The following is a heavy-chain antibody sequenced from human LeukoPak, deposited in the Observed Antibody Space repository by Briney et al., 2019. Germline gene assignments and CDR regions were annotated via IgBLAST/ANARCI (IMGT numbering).Heavy chain of an antibody. D-gene: IGHD3-3*01. CDR1: GFTVSSNY. CDR3: ARFTIDAFDI. CDR2: IYSGGNT. Sequence: PGGSLRLSCAASGFTVSSNYMSWVRQAPGKGLEWVSVIYSGGNTYYADSVKGRFTISRDNAKNSLYLQMNSLRAEDTAVYYCARFTIDAFDIWGQGTMVTVSS. J-gene: IGHJ3*02. V-gene: IGHV3-66*01.